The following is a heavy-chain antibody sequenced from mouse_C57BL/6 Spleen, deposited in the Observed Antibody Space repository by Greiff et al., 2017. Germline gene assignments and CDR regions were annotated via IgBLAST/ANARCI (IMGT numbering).Heavy chain of an antibody. CDR2: INPYNGDT. CDR1: GYSFTGYF. V-gene: IGHV1-20*01. CDR3: ARGPLYDYEGDY. D-gene: IGHD2-4*01. Sequence: VQLKESGPELVKPGDSVKISCKASGYSFTGYFMNWVMQSHGKSLEWIGRINPYNGDTFYNQKFKGKATLTVDKSSSTAHMELRSLTSEDSAVYYGARGPLYDYEGDYWGQGTSVTVSS. J-gene: IGHJ4*01.